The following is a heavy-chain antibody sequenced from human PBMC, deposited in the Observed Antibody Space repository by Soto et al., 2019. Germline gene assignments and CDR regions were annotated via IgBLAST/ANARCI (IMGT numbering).Heavy chain of an antibody. Sequence: SETLSLTCAVYGGSFSGYYWSWIRQPPGKGLEWIGEINHSGSTNYNPSLKSRVTISVDTSKNQFSLKLSSVTAADTAVYYCARGSSGWYYYYYYGMDVWGQGTTVTVS. D-gene: IGHD6-19*01. CDR3: ARGSSGWYYYYYYGMDV. J-gene: IGHJ6*02. CDR2: INHSGST. V-gene: IGHV4-34*01. CDR1: GGSFSGYY.